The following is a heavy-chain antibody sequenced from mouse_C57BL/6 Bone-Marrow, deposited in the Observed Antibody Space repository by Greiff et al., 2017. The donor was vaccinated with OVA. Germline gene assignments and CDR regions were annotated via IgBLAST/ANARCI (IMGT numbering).Heavy chain of an antibody. CDR2: ISYSGST. Sequence: EVKLVESGPGLAKPSQTLSLTCSVTGYSITSDYWNWIRKFPGHKLEYMGYISYSGSTYYNPSLNSRISITRDTSKNQYYLQLNSVTTEDTATYYCARWNWDFDWYFDVWGTGTTVTVSS. V-gene: IGHV3-8*01. J-gene: IGHJ1*03. D-gene: IGHD4-1*01. CDR1: GYSITSDY. CDR3: ARWNWDFDWYFDV.